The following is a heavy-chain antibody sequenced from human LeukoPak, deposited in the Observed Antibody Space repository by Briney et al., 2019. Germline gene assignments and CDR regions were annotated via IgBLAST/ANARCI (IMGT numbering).Heavy chain of an antibody. Sequence: GGSLRLSCAASGFTFSSHWMTWVRQAPGKGLEFMASIKQDGSVINYVDSVRGRFTISRDNAKNSLYLHMNSLRAEDTAVYYCARDWGWTTLDSWGQGTLVAVSS. CDR1: GFTFSSHW. D-gene: IGHD3-16*01. V-gene: IGHV3-7*01. CDR2: IKQDGSVI. CDR3: ARDWGWTTLDS. J-gene: IGHJ4*02.